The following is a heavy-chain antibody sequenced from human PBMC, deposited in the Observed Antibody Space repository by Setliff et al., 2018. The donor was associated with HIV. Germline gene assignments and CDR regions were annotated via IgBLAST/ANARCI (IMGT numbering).Heavy chain of an antibody. D-gene: IGHD4-17*01. CDR2: ITGSGDST. Sequence: GGSLRLSCAASGFTSSSYAMTWVRQAPGKGLEWVSSITGSGDSTYYANSVKGRFTISRDSSKNTLSLQMSSLRAEDTAVYYCAKFFGGYGDYMGFDYWGQGTLVTVSS. J-gene: IGHJ4*02. CDR1: GFTSSSYA. V-gene: IGHV3-23*01. CDR3: AKFFGGYGDYMGFDY.